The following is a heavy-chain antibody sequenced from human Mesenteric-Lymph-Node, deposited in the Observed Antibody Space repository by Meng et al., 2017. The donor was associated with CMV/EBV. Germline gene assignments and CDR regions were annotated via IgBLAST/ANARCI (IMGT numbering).Heavy chain of an antibody. CDR3: AKGDSTTCYCDY. D-gene: IGHD2-2*01. V-gene: IGHV1-2*02. J-gene: IGHJ4*02. CDR2: INPNSGGT. Sequence: ASVKVSCKASGYTFTDYYIHWVRQAPGQGLEWMGWINPNSGGTHYAPKFQGRVTMTRDTPTSTVDIEVSSLTSADTAVYYCAKGDSTTCYCDYWGQGTLVTVSS. CDR1: GYTFTDYY.